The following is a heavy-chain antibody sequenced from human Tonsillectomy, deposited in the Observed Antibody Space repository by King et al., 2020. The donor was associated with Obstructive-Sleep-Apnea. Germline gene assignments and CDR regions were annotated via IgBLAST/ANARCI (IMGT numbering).Heavy chain of an antibody. V-gene: IGHV3-73*01. CDR1: GFSFSGSA. J-gene: IGHJ6*02. Sequence: VQLVESGGGLVQPGGSLKLSCAASGFSFSGSAIHWVRQASGKGLEWVGRIRSNPNSYATVYAASVKGRFTISREESKNTAYLQMNSLKTEDTAVYYCTRRSEAAASGMDVWGQGTTVTVSS. CDR3: TRRSEAAASGMDV. D-gene: IGHD6-13*01. CDR2: IRSNPNSYAT.